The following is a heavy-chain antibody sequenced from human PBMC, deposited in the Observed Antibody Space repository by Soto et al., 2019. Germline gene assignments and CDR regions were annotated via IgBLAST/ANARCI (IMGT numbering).Heavy chain of an antibody. J-gene: IGHJ4*02. D-gene: IGHD3-22*01. Sequence: SETLSLTCTVSGGSISSGGYYWSWIRQHPGKGLEWIGYIYYSGSTYYNPSLKSRVTISVDTSKNQFSLKLSSVTAADTAVYYCARGLYDSSGYYIWTYFDYWGQGTLVTVSS. V-gene: IGHV4-31*03. CDR2: IYYSGST. CDR3: ARGLYDSSGYYIWTYFDY. CDR1: GGSISSGGYY.